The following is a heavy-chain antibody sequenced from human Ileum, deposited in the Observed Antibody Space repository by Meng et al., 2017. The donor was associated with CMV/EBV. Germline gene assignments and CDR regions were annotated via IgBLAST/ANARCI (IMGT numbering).Heavy chain of an antibody. D-gene: IGHD1-20*01. CDR1: GFTFSSYA. J-gene: IGHJ4*02. Sequence: SGFTFSSYAMSWVRQAPGKGLECVSVSYSGGSSTYYADSVKGRFTISRDNSKNTLYLQMNSLRAEDTAVYYCAKDRGGGVTGTPDYWGQGTLVTVSS. V-gene: IGHV3-23*03. CDR2: SYSGGSST. CDR3: AKDRGGGVTGTPDY.